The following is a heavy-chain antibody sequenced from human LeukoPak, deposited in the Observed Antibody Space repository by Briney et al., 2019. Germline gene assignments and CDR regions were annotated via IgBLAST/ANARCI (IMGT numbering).Heavy chain of an antibody. CDR1: GYTFTSYG. D-gene: IGHD3-22*01. CDR3: ARDRLWAYYYDSSGYPYFDY. V-gene: IGHV1-18*01. Sequence: ASVKVSCKASGYTFTSYGISWVRQAPGQGLEWMGWISAYNGNTNYAQKLQGRVTMTTDTSTSTAYMELRSLRPDDTAVYYCARDRLWAYYYDSSGYPYFDYWGQGTLVTVSS. J-gene: IGHJ4*02. CDR2: ISAYNGNT.